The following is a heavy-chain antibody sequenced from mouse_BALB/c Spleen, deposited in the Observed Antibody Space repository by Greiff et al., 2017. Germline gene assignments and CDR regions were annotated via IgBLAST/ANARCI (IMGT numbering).Heavy chain of an antibody. CDR1: EYEFPSHD. CDR3: ARLGRARYLDGDYFDY. CDR2: INSDGGST. Sequence: EVKLMESGGGLVQPGESLKLSCESNEYEFPSHDMSWVRKTPEKRLELVAAINSDGGSTYYPDTMERRFIISRDNTKKTLYLQMSSLRSEDTALYYCARLGRARYLDGDYFDYWGQGTTLTVSS. J-gene: IGHJ2*01. V-gene: IGHV5-2*01.